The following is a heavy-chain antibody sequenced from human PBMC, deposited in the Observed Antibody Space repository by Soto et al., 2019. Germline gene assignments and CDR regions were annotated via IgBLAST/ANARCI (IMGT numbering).Heavy chain of an antibody. CDR2: MFFNEST. V-gene: IGHV4-59*01. Sequence: SETLALTCSVSGGSISSYFLPWIRQAPGKGLEWIGYMFFNESTNYNPSLKSRVTISLDTSKSLFSLELNSVTAADTAMDYCARYHKEAFHVWGQGTMVTVSS. J-gene: IGHJ3*01. CDR3: ARYHKEAFHV. CDR1: GGSISSYF.